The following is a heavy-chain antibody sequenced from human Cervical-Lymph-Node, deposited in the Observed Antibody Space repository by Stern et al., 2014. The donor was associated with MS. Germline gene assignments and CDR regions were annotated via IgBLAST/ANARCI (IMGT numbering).Heavy chain of an antibody. CDR3: ARWSVACDY. J-gene: IGHJ4*02. Sequence: QLVQSGAELKKPGESLKISCKTSGYNFISYWIAWVRQVPGKGLEWIGIIYPGDSDITYSPSFQGHVTISVDKSITTAYLQWNSLKASDTAVYYCARWSVACDYWGQGALITVSS. CDR2: IYPGDSDI. V-gene: IGHV5-51*03. D-gene: IGHD2-21*01. CDR1: GYNFISYW.